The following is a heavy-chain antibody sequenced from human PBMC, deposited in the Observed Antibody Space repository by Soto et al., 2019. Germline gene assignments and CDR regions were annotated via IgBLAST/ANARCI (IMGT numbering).Heavy chain of an antibody. Sequence: PGQSLTISCKASGYSFTTDWIGGVREMSGKGLEWMGIIYPGDSDTRYSPSLQGQVTISADKSISTAYLQWSSLKASDTATYYCARYWHGDSSNYFRGMDVWGQGTTVTVSS. CDR2: IYPGDSDT. V-gene: IGHV5-51*01. J-gene: IGHJ6*02. D-gene: IGHD3-10*01. CDR3: ARYWHGDSSNYFRGMDV. CDR1: GYSFTTDW.